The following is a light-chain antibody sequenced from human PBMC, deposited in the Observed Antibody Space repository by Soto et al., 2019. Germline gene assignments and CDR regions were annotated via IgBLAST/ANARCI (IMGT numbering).Light chain of an antibody. Sequence: QSALTQPPSASGSPGQSVTISCTATSSDVGGYNYVSWYQQYPGRAPKLMIYEVTKRPSGVPDRFSGSKSGNTASLTVSGLQAEDEADYYCSSYAASNNFYFVFGGGTKVTVL. CDR1: SSDVGGYNY. CDR3: SSYAASNNFYFV. V-gene: IGLV2-8*01. CDR2: EVT. J-gene: IGLJ3*02.